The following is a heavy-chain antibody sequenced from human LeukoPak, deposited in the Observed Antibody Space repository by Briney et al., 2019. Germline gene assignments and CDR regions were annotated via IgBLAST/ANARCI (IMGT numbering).Heavy chain of an antibody. CDR3: ARGRRAAPVFDY. D-gene: IGHD2-15*01. CDR2: INHSGST. CDR1: GGSFSGYY. V-gene: IGHV4-34*01. Sequence: SETLSLTCAVYGGSFSGYYWSWIRQPPGKGLEWIGEINHSGSTNYNPSLKSRVTISVDTSKNQSSLKLSSVTAADTAVYYCARGRRAAPVFDYWGQGTLVTVSS. J-gene: IGHJ4*02.